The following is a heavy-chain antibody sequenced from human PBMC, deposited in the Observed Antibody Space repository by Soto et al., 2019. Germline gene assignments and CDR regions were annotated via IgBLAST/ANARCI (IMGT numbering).Heavy chain of an antibody. Sequence: SETLSLTCAVYGGSFSGYYWSWLRQPPGKGLEWIGEINHSGSTNYNPSLKSRVTISVDTSKNQFSLKLSSVTAADTAVYYCARSLGSSTSLEIYYYYYYGMDVWGQGTTVTVSS. J-gene: IGHJ6*02. D-gene: IGHD2-2*01. CDR1: GGSFSGYY. CDR3: ARSLGSSTSLEIYYYYYYGMDV. V-gene: IGHV4-34*01. CDR2: INHSGST.